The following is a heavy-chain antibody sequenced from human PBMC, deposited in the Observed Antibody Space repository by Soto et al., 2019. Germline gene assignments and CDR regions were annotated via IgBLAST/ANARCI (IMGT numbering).Heavy chain of an antibody. CDR2: ISDNGGAT. D-gene: IGHD2-2*01. V-gene: IGHV3-23*01. CDR1: EFTFSNYA. Sequence: GGSLRLSCAASEFTFSNYAMSWVRQAPGKGLEWVSSISDNGGATYYADSVKGRYTISRDNSKNTLYLQMDSLRAEDTAVYYCTTWGVVDPGTHHWGQGTLVTVSS. J-gene: IGHJ4*02. CDR3: TTWGVVDPGTHH.